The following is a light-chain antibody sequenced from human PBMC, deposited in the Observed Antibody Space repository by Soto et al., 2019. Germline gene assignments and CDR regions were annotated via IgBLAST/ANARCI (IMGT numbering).Light chain of an antibody. J-gene: IGKJ1*01. CDR3: QQYGSSQGT. V-gene: IGKV3-20*01. CDR1: QSVRSTY. Sequence: EIVFTQTPGTVSLSPGERATLSCMASQSVRSTYFAWYQHKPGQAPRLLIFDASTRATGIPDRFSGSGSGTDFTLTITRLEPEDFAVYYCQQYGSSQGTFGQGIKVDIK. CDR2: DAS.